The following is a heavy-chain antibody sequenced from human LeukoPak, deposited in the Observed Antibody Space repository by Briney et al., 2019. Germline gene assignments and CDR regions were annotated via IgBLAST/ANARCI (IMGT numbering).Heavy chain of an antibody. CDR1: GGSFSGYY. CDR2: INHSGST. J-gene: IGHJ3*02. V-gene: IGHV4-34*01. D-gene: IGHD5-18*01. CDR3: ARPGVGSGRYGAFDI. Sequence: PSETLSLTCPVYGGSFSGYYWSWIRQPPGKGLEWIGEINHSGSTNYNPSLKSRVTISVDTSKNQFSLKLSSVTAADTAVYYCARPGVGSGRYGAFDIWGQGTMVTVSS.